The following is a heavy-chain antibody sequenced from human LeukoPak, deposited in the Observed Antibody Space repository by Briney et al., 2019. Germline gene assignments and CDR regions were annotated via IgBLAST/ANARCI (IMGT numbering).Heavy chain of an antibody. CDR2: ISSSSSYI. CDR1: GFTFSGSA. V-gene: IGHV3-21*01. Sequence: GGSLRLSCAASGFTFSGSAMSWVRQAPGKGLEWVSSISSSSSYIYYADSVKGRFTISRDNAKNSLYLQMNSLRAEDTAVYYCARPMVRGVSRKNWFDPWGQGTLVTVSS. CDR3: ARPMVRGVSRKNWFDP. J-gene: IGHJ5*02. D-gene: IGHD3-10*01.